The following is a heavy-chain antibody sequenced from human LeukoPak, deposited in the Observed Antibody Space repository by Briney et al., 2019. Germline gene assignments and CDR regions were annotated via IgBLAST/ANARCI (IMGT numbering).Heavy chain of an antibody. V-gene: IGHV1-18*01. D-gene: IGHD1-14*01. CDR3: ARDLTPSKSDAFDI. Sequence: ASVKVSCKASGYTFTSYGISWVRQAPGQGLEWMGWISAYNGNTNYAQKLQGRVTMTTDTSTSTAYMELSSLRSEDTAVYYCARDLTPSKSDAFDIWGQGTMVTVST. J-gene: IGHJ3*02. CDR1: GYTFTSYG. CDR2: ISAYNGNT.